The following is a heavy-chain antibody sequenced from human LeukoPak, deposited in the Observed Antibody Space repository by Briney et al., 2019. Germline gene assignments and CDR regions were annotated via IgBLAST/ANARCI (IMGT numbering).Heavy chain of an antibody. V-gene: IGHV1-18*01. CDR3: ARLEGDGDPWDAFDI. D-gene: IGHD4-17*01. CDR2: ISAYNGNT. Sequence: ASVKVSCKASGYTFTSYGISWVRQAPGQGLEWMGWISAYNGNTNYAQKLQGRVTMTTDTSTSTAYMELRSLRAEDTAVYYCARLEGDGDPWDAFDIWGQGTMVTVSS. CDR1: GYTFTSYG. J-gene: IGHJ3*02.